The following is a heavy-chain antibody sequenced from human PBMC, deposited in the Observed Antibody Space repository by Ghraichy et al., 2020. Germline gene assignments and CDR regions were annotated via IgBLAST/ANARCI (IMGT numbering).Heavy chain of an antibody. CDR3: ARADCSGVNYYANHNWFDP. Sequence: SETLSLTCTVTGYSIDNGYYWGWIRQSPGKGLEWIGFVYRTGNTYYNPSLKSRVTISIAISKNQVSLKLRSLTAADTAVYYCARADCSGVNYYANHNWFDPWGQGTLVTVSS. D-gene: IGHD2-15*01. V-gene: IGHV4-38-2*02. J-gene: IGHJ5*02. CDR1: GYSIDNGYY. CDR2: VYRTGNT.